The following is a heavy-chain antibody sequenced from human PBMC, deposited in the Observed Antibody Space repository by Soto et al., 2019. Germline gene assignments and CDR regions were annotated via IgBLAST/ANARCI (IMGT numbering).Heavy chain of an antibody. J-gene: IGHJ4*02. CDR1: GGSISSSSYY. Sequence: SSETLSLTCTVSGGSISSSSYYWGWIRQPPGKGLEWIGSIYYSGSTYYNPSLKSRVTISVDTSKNQFSLKLSSVTAADTAVYYCAAGRGATQFDYWGQGTLVTVSS. CDR2: IYYSGST. CDR3: AAGRGATQFDY. D-gene: IGHD1-26*01. V-gene: IGHV4-39*01.